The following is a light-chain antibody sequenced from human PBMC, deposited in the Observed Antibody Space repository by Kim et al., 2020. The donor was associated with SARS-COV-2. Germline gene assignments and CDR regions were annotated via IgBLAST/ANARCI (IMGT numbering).Light chain of an antibody. CDR3: GTWDSSLNGYV. J-gene: IGLJ1*01. CDR2: DHN. Sequence: QSVLTQPPSVSAAPGQKVTISCSGRSSNIGNNYVSWYQQLPGTAPKLLIYDHNKRPSGIPDRFSGSKSGTSATLGITGLQTGDEAYYYCGTWDSSLNGYVFGTGTKVTVL. V-gene: IGLV1-51*01. CDR1: SSNIGNNY.